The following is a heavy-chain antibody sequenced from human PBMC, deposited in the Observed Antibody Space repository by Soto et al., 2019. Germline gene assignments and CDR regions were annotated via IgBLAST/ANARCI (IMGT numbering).Heavy chain of an antibody. J-gene: IGHJ6*02. CDR3: AREGIAARPHGMDV. Sequence: QVQLQESGPGLVKPSQTLSLTCTVSGGSISSGGYYWSWIRQHPGKGLEWIGYIYYSGSTYYNPSLKSRVTISVDTSKNQFSLKLSSVTAAGTAVYYCAREGIAARPHGMDVWGQGTTVTVSS. CDR1: GGSISSGGYY. D-gene: IGHD6-6*01. CDR2: IYYSGST. V-gene: IGHV4-31*03.